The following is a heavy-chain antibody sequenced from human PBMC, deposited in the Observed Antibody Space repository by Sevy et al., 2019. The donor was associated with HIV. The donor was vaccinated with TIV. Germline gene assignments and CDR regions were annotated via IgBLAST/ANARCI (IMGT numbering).Heavy chain of an antibody. CDR1: GSTLTNLS. J-gene: IGHJ4*02. Sequence: ASVKVSCKVSGSTLTNLSMHWVRQAPGKGLEWMGTFDPEDGETIYAQKFQVRVTMTEDTSTDTAYMELSSLRSEDTAMYYRATTKDYDEDNGDPFDYWGQGTLVTVSS. V-gene: IGHV1-24*01. CDR3: ATTKDYDEDNGDPFDY. D-gene: IGHD2-8*01. CDR2: FDPEDGET.